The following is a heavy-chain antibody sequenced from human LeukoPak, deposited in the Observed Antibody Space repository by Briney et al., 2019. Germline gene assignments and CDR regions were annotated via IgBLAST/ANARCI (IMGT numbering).Heavy chain of an antibody. CDR3: TRDRSPTRRDGYY. CDR1: GFTFGDYA. D-gene: IGHD5-24*01. V-gene: IGHV3-49*04. Sequence: PGRSLRLSCTPSGFTFGDYAMTWVRQAPGKGLEWLGFIRGKAYGAITEYAASVKGRFTISRDDSRSIAYLQMNSLKTEDTAVYYCTRDRSPTRRDGYYWGQGTLVTISS. CDR2: IRGKAYGAIT. J-gene: IGHJ4*02.